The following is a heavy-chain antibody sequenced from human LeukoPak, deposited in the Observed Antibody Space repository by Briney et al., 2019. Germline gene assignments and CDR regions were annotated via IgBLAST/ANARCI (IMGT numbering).Heavy chain of an antibody. Sequence: SVKVSCKASGDKFTAYVFTWVRQAPGQGLEWMGRIIPIVGVTKYAQRVQGRITITADISTTTAYMELTSLRSGDSAVYYCVRSWGTYVDVLSEQFYYGMDVWGQGTTVTVSS. V-gene: IGHV1-69*04. D-gene: IGHD3-9*01. CDR1: GDKFTAYV. CDR2: IIPIVGVT. CDR3: VRSWGTYVDVLSEQFYYGMDV. J-gene: IGHJ6*02.